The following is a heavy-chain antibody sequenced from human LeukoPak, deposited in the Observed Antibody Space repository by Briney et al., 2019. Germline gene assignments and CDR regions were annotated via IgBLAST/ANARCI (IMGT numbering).Heavy chain of an antibody. V-gene: IGHV3-48*03. J-gene: IGHJ4*02. CDR1: GFNFSNYE. CDR2: ISSSGRTM. D-gene: IGHD3-10*01. CDR3: ATMAGRGFDQ. Sequence: GGSLRLSCAAAGFNFSNYEMNWVRQAPGKGLEWVSYISSSGRTMYYADSVKGRYTISRDNAENSLYLQMNSLRAEDTAVYYCATMAGRGFDQWGQGTLVTVSS.